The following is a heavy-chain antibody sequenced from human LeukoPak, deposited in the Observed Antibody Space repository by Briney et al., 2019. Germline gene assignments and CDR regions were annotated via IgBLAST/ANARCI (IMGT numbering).Heavy chain of an antibody. D-gene: IGHD3-22*01. Sequence: GGSLRLSWAASGFTFSSYAMSWLRQAPGKGLEWVSAISGSGGSTYYADSVKGRFTISRDNSKNTLYLQMNSLRAEDTAVYYCAKYYYDSSGYRRFDPWGQGTLVTVSS. CDR2: ISGSGGST. V-gene: IGHV3-23*01. CDR3: AKYYYDSSGYRRFDP. CDR1: GFTFSSYA. J-gene: IGHJ5*02.